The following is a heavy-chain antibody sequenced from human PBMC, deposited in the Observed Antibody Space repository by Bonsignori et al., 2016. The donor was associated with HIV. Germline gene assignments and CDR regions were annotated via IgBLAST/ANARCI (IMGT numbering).Heavy chain of an antibody. CDR3: AGQQSGFDSLDY. J-gene: IGHJ4*02. V-gene: IGHV3-73*01. Sequence: GGSLRLSCVASGFNFSGSAMHWVRQAPGKGLEWVGRMRTKRNNYATLYGASVKDRFSISRDDSRNTVYLQLRGLKIEDTAVYHCAGQQSGFDSLDYWGQGTLVTVSS. D-gene: IGHD5-12*01. CDR1: GFNFSGSA. CDR2: MRTKRNNYAT.